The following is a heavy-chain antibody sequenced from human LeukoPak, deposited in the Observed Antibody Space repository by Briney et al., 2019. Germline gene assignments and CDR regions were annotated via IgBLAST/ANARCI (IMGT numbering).Heavy chain of an antibody. Sequence: GGSRRLSCAASGCTVSSNYMSWVGRAPGKGREWGSVMYSGGSTYDAEFPRGRFTISRDNSKNTLYLQMNSLRAEATAVYYCAKAPSAVLLPDANPYFDYWGQGTLVTVSS. V-gene: IGHV3-53*01. CDR1: GCTVSSNY. CDR3: AKAPSAVLLPDANPYFDY. J-gene: IGHJ4*02. CDR2: MYSGGST. D-gene: IGHD2-2*01.